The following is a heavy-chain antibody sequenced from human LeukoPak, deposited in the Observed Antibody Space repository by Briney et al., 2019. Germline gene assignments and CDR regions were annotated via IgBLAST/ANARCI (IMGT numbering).Heavy chain of an antibody. CDR3: AKSFGPVIAAAGTGAD. D-gene: IGHD6-13*01. CDR1: GFTFSSYE. J-gene: IGHJ4*02. V-gene: IGHV3-48*03. Sequence: GGSLRLSCAASGFTFSSYEMNWVRQAPGKGLEWVSYTSSSGSTIYYADSVKGRFTISRDNAKNSLYLQMNSLRAEDTAIYYCAKSFGPVIAAAGTGADWGQGTLVTVSS. CDR2: TSSSGSTI.